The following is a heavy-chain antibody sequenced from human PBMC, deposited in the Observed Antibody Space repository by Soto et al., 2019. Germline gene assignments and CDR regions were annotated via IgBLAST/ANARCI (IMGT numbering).Heavy chain of an antibody. CDR3: ASGTYGDSAYYFDY. CDR1: GFTFSSYS. CDR2: ISSSSSYI. V-gene: IGHV3-21*01. D-gene: IGHD4-17*01. Sequence: EVQLVESGGGLVKPGGSLRLSCAASGFTFSSYSMNWVRQAPGKGLEWVSSISSSSSYIYYADSVKGRFTISRDNAKNALYLQMNSLRAEDTAVYYCASGTYGDSAYYFDYWGQGTLVTVSS. J-gene: IGHJ4*02.